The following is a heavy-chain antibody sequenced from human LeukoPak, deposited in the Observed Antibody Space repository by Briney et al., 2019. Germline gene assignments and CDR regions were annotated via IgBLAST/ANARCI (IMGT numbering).Heavy chain of an antibody. CDR1: GYSFTSYW. CDR2: IYPGDSDT. D-gene: IGHD1-1*01. V-gene: IGHV5-51*01. Sequence: GESLKISCKGSGYSFTSYWIGWVRQMPGKGLEWMGIIYPGDSDTRYSPSFQGQVTVSADKSISTAYLQWSSLKASDTAMYYCATSSNWNVNYYYMDVWGKGTTVTISS. J-gene: IGHJ6*03. CDR3: ATSSNWNVNYYYMDV.